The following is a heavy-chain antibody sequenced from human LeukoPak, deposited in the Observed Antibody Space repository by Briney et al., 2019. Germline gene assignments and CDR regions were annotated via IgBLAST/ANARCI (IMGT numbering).Heavy chain of an antibody. V-gene: IGHV4-4*02. CDR1: GGSISSTNW. Sequence: SETLSLTCGVSGGSISSTNWWSWVRQPPGQGLEWIGEISLSGVTNYNPSLKSRVTMSLDRSKNHLSLTLTSVTAADMAVYYCSRESGAFSPFGYWGQGTLVTVSS. J-gene: IGHJ4*02. D-gene: IGHD1-26*01. CDR3: SRESGAFSPFGY. CDR2: ISLSGVT.